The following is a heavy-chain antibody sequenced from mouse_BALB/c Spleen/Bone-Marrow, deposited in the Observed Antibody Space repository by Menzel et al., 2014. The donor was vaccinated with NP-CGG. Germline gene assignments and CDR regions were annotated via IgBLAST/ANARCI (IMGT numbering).Heavy chain of an antibody. CDR2: IYPGISDT. CDR3: TRSGNAMDY. Sequence: EVQVVESGTVLARPGASVKMSCKASGYTFTSYWMHWVKQRPGQGLEWIGAIYPGISDTSYNQKFKGKAKLTAVTSTTTAYMDLSSLTNEDSAVYYCTRSGNAMDYWGRGTSVTVSS. D-gene: IGHD1-1*02. CDR1: GYTFTSYW. J-gene: IGHJ4*01. V-gene: IGHV1-5*01.